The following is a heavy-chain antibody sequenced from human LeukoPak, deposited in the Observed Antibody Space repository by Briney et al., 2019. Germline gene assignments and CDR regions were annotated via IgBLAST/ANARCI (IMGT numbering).Heavy chain of an antibody. CDR1: GFTFTSDA. D-gene: IGHD6-19*01. J-gene: IGHJ5*02. V-gene: IGHV3-23*01. CDR3: AKCSTSAYTTGWCNWIDP. CDR2: TVSRGTT. Sequence: GESLRLSCVASGFTFTSDAMNWVRQAPGKGLEWVSSTVSRGTTQYADSVKGRFTVSRDTSKNTLYLQMNSLRADDTAVHYCAKCSTSAYTTGWCNWIDPWGQGTLVTVSS.